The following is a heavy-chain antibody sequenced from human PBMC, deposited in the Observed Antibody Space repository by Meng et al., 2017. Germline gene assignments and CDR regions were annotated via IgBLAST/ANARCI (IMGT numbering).Heavy chain of an antibody. J-gene: IGHJ4*02. Sequence: GESLKISCAASGFTFSSYGMNWVRQAPGKGLEWVAVIWYDGSNNYYDASVKGRFTISRDNSKSTLYLQMNSLRAEDTAVYYCARDRLWFGELSGFDYWGQGTLVTVSS. V-gene: IGHV3-33*01. D-gene: IGHD3-10*01. CDR3: ARDRLWFGELSGFDY. CDR2: IWYDGSNN. CDR1: GFTFSSYG.